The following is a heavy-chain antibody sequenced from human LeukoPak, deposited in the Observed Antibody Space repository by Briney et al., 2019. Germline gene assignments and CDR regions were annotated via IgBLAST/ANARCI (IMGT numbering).Heavy chain of an antibody. CDR1: GGSISSGGYS. CDR2: IYYSGST. V-gene: IGHV4-31*11. Sequence: RPSETLSLTCAVSGGSISSGGYSWSWIRQPPGKGLEWIGYIYYSGSTYYNPSLKSRVTISVDTSKNQFSLKLSSVTAADTAVYYCARGLVASSAWFDPWGQGTLVTVSS. CDR3: ARGLVASSAWFDP. D-gene: IGHD2-21*01. J-gene: IGHJ5*02.